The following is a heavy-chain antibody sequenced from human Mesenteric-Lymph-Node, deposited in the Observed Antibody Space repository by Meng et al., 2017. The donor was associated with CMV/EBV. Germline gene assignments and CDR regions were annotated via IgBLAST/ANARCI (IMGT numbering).Heavy chain of an antibody. D-gene: IGHD2-15*01. CDR2: INHKGNT. V-gene: IGHV4-34*01. CDR3: ARGRFGIVVVPGANGLGV. Sequence: SCSAFYWGWVRQSPGEGLEWIGEINHKGNTFYNPSLKRRVTISADTSKNQFSLHLVSVTAADTAVYYCARGRFGIVVVPGANGLGVWGQGTTVTVSS. CDR1: SCSAFY. J-gene: IGHJ6*02.